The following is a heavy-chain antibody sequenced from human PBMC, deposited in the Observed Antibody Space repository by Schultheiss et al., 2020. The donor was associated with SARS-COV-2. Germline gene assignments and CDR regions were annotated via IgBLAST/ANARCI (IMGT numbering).Heavy chain of an antibody. CDR1: GGTFSSYA. J-gene: IGHJ6*02. V-gene: IGHV1-69*04. Sequence: SVKVSCKASGGTFSSYAISWVRQAPGQVLEWMGRIIPILGIANYAQKFQGRVTITADKSTSTAYMELSSLRSEDTAVYYCARVRDDSSPPERHYYYYGMDVWGQGTTVTVSS. D-gene: IGHD6-13*01. CDR3: ARVRDDSSPPERHYYYYGMDV. CDR2: IIPILGIA.